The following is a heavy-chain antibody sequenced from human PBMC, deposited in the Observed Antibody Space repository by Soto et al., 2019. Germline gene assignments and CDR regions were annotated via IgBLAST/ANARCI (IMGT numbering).Heavy chain of an antibody. CDR2: IYATGTT. CDR3: VRDGTKTLRDWFDP. J-gene: IGHJ5*02. CDR1: GASISGLY. D-gene: IGHD1-1*01. Sequence: PSETLSLTCTVSGASISGLYWSWIRKSAGEGLEWIGRIYATGTTDYNPSLKSRVMMSVDTSKKQFSPKLRSVTAADTAVYYCVRDGTKTLRDWFDPWGQGISVTVSS. V-gene: IGHV4-4*07.